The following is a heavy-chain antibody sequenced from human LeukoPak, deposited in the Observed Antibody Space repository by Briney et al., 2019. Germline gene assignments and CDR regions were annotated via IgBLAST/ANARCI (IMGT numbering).Heavy chain of an antibody. D-gene: IGHD4/OR15-4a*01. CDR2: IYYSGST. J-gene: IGHJ6*03. V-gene: IGHV4-59*01. Sequence: TSETLSLTCTVSGGSISSYYWSWIRQPPGKGLEWIGDIYYSGSTNYNPSLKSRVTTSVDTSKNQSSLKVKSVTAADTAVYYCARAPGNDYYPYYYMDVWGKGTTVTVSS. CDR1: GGSISSYY. CDR3: ARAPGNDYYPYYYMDV.